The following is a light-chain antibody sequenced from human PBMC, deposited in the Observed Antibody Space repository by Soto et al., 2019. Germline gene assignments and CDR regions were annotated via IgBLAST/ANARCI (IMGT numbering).Light chain of an antibody. CDR1: QSLVYSDGHTY. CDR2: EVS. CDR3: IQGTHLPLT. J-gene: IGKJ4*01. Sequence: DVVMTQSTLSLPVTLGQPSSISCRSSQSLVYSDGHTYLSWFHQRPGQPTRRVVNEVSKRVSGDPYRFRGSESGTDVTLNISRVQGVDLGVYYCIQGTHLPLTLGGGNTVEIE. V-gene: IGKV2-30*01.